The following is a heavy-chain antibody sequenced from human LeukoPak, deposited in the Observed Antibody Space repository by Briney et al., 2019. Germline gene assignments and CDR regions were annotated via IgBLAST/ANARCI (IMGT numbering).Heavy chain of an antibody. CDR1: GGTFTNYA. V-gene: IGHV1-69*13. CDR3: ARYHYYYGMDV. J-gene: IGHJ6*02. Sequence: GASVKVSCKASGGTFTNYAFSWVRQAPGQGLEWMGGIIPMFSTSRYAQKFQGRVTITADESTSTAYMELSSLRSEDTAVYYCARYHYYYGMDVWGQGTTVTVSS. CDR2: IIPMFSTS.